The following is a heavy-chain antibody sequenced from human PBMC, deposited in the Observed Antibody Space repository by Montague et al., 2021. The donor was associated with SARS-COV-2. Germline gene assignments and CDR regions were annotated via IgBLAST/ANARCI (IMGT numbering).Heavy chain of an antibody. V-gene: IGHV6-1*01. Sequence: CAISGDSVAKNSPTSDEVTPSPPSGFEWVCRTHHRTKWYNDYAVSVRGRVTINPDTSKNQFSLQLNSVTPEDTAIYYCTSGREGNYNVMDVWGQGTTVTVSS. CDR1: GDSVAKNSPT. J-gene: IGHJ6*02. CDR2: THHRTKWYN. D-gene: IGHD1-1*01. CDR3: TSGREGNYNVMDV.